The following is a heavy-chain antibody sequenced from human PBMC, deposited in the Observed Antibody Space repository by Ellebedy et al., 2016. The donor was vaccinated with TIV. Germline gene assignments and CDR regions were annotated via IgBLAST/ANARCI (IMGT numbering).Heavy chain of an antibody. CDR2: PSTGGSTI. V-gene: IGHV3-48*04. CDR1: GFTFSSYA. D-gene: IGHD6-19*01. CDR3: AREPYSSGWYDY. J-gene: IGHJ4*02. Sequence: GESLKISCAASGFTFSSYAMSWVRQAPGKGLEWVSYPSTGGSTIYYADSVKGRFTISRDNAKNSLYLQMNSLRAEDTAVYYCAREPYSSGWYDYWGQGTLVTVSS.